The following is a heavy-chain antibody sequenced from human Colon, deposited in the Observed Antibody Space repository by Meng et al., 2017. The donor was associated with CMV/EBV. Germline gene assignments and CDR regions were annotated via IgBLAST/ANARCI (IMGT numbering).Heavy chain of an antibody. J-gene: IGHJ5*02. CDR2: ICSSGRDI. CDR1: GFAFSYSE. CDR3: AKEGVGRGDPFDH. Sequence: GESLKISCAASGFAFSYSEMNWVRQAPGKGLEWVAYICSSGRDIYYADSVKGRFTISRDNAKNSLYLQMNSLRAEDSAIYYCAKEGVGRGDPFDHWGQGTLVTVSS. V-gene: IGHV3-48*03. D-gene: IGHD3-3*01.